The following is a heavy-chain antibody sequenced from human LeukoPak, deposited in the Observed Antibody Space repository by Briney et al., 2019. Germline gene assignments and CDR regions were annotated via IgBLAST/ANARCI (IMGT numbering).Heavy chain of an antibody. D-gene: IGHD2-2*01. J-gene: IGHJ4*02. CDR1: GYIFRNFG. Sequence: ASVKVSCKASGYIFRNFGIAWVRQAPGQGPEWMGWINPSNGDSNYVEKLQGRVTMTTDTSTSTAYMELRSLRSDDTAVYYCARVVPAATKNFDYWGQGTLVTVSS. V-gene: IGHV1-18*01. CDR2: INPSNGDS. CDR3: ARVVPAATKNFDY.